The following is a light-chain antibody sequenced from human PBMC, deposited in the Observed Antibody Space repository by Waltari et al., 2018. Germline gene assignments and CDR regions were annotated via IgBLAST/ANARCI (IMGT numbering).Light chain of an antibody. CDR3: QQYDISPLT. CDR1: QTVRTTY. J-gene: IGKJ4*01. CDR2: SAS. Sequence: IVLTQSPGTLSLSPGERALLSCRSSQTVRTTYLAWYQQTPGQAPTLLIYSASSRATGIPDRFSGSGSGTDFSLTISSLEPEDFAVYYCQQYDISPLTFGGGTKVEIK. V-gene: IGKV3-20*01.